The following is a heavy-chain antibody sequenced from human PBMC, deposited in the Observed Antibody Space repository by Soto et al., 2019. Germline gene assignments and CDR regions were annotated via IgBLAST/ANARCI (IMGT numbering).Heavy chain of an antibody. CDR2: ISGYSGNA. D-gene: IGHD4-17*01. J-gene: IGHJ4*02. CDR1: GYIFSDYG. Sequence: QVQVMQSGAEVKKPGDSVKVSCKTSGYIFSDYGINWVRQAPGQGLEWRGWISGYSGNANLAEKFQGRVTMTTDKSTRTAYMELRRLRSDDTAVYYCATRTSVTTWGESDYWGQGTLVTVSS. V-gene: IGHV1-18*04. CDR3: ATRTSVTTWGESDY.